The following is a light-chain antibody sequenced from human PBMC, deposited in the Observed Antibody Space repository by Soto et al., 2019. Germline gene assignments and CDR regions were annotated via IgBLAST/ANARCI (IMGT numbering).Light chain of an antibody. J-gene: IGKJ4*01. CDR3: QQSYSTPLT. Sequence: DIEMTQSPSTLSASVGDRVTITCRASQSIGSSLAWYQQKPGKGPKLLIYDASTLESGVPSRFSGSGSGTDFTLTISSLQPKDFATYYCQQSYSTPLTFGGGTKGDIK. CDR1: QSIGSS. V-gene: IGKV1-39*01. CDR2: DAS.